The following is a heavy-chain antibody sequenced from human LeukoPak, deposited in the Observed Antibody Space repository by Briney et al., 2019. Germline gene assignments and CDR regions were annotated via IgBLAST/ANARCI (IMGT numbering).Heavy chain of an antibody. CDR1: GFSVSSNY. D-gene: IGHD4-11*01. J-gene: IGHJ4*02. Sequence: GGSLRLSCAASGFSVSSNYMSWVRQAPGKGLEWVSAISGSGGSTYYADSVKGRFTISRDNSKNTLYLQMNSLRAEDTAVYYCAKVRYRDYWGQGTLVTVSS. V-gene: IGHV3-23*01. CDR3: AKVRYRDY. CDR2: ISGSGGST.